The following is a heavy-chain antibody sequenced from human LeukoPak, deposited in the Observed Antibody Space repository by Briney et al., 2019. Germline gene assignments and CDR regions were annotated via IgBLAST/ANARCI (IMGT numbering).Heavy chain of an antibody. V-gene: IGHV1-8*03. CDR3: ARGRSTGYPYYFEY. CDR1: AYTFTIYD. Sequence: GASVTLSFTASAYTFTIYDINRVRQAPGQGLEWMGWMNPNSGSTGYAQKFQGRVTITSNTSISTAYMELSGLRSEDTAVYYCARGRSTGYPYYFEYWGQGTLVTVSS. D-gene: IGHD5-12*01. J-gene: IGHJ4*02. CDR2: MNPNSGST.